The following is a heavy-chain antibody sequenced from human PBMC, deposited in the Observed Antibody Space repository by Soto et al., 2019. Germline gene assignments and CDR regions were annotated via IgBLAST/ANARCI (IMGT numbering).Heavy chain of an antibody. CDR3: ARVNDSSGGKKYGYYYGMDV. CDR1: GGSISSYY. J-gene: IGHJ6*02. CDR2: IYYSGST. Sequence: SQTLSLTCTVSGGSISSYYWSWILQPPGKGLEWIGYIYYSGSTNYNPSLKSRVTISVDTSKNQFSLKLSSVTAADTAVYYCARVNDSSGGKKYGYYYGMDVWGQGTTVTVSS. D-gene: IGHD3-22*01. V-gene: IGHV4-59*01.